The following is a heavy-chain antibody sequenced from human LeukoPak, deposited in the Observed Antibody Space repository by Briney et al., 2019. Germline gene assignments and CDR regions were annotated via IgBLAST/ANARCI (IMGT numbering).Heavy chain of an antibody. J-gene: IGHJ4*02. CDR3: ARQITNILDY. CDR2: ISWNSGSI. D-gene: IGHD5-24*01. Sequence: PGGSLRLSCAASGFTFDDYAMHWVRQAPGKGLEWVSGISWNSGSIGYADSVKGRFTISRDNAKNSLYLQMNSLRAEDTAVYYCARQITNILDYWGQGTLVTVSS. V-gene: IGHV3-9*01. CDR1: GFTFDDYA.